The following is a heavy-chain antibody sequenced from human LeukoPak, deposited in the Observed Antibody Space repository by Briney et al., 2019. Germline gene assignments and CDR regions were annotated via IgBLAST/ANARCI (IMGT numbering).Heavy chain of an antibody. D-gene: IGHD3-3*01. Sequence: GGSLRLSRAASGFTFNSYWMSWVRQAPGKGLEWVANIKQDGSENYYVDSVKGRFTISRDNAKHSLYLQMNSLRAEDTAVYYCARESRNPVLRFLEWSDYWAQGTLVTVSS. CDR1: GFTFNSYW. V-gene: IGHV3-7*01. J-gene: IGHJ4*02. CDR2: IKQDGSEN. CDR3: ARESRNPVLRFLEWSDY.